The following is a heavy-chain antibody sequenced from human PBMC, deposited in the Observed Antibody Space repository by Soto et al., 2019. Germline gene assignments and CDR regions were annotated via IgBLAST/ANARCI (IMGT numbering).Heavy chain of an antibody. J-gene: IGHJ3*01. CDR1: GYTLTELS. V-gene: IGHV1-24*01. CDR2: FDPEDGET. CDR3: ASSDSTSDIVVVPAAPGAT. D-gene: IGHD2-2*01. Sequence: GASVKVSCKVSGYTLTELSMHWVRQAPGKGLEWMGGFDPEDGETIYAQKFQGRVTMTEDTSTDTAHMELSSLRLEDTAVYFCASSDSTSDIVVVPAAPGATWGQGTMVTVSS.